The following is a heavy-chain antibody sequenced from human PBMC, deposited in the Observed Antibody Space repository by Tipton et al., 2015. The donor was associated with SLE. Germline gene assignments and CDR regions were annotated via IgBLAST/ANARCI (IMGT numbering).Heavy chain of an antibody. CDR1: GGSISSYY. V-gene: IGHV4-34*01. CDR3: AGGDCSGGSCSSPVYYYYCGMDV. D-gene: IGHD2-15*01. Sequence: TLSLTCTVSGGSISSYYWSWIRQPPGKGLEWIGEINHSGSTNYNPSLKSRVTISVDTSKNQFSLKLSAVTAADPAVYYCAGGDCSGGSCSSPVYYYYCGMDVWGQVTTVTVS. CDR2: INHSGST. J-gene: IGHJ6*02.